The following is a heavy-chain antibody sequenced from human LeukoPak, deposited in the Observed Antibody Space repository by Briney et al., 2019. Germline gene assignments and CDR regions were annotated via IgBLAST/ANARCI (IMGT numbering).Heavy chain of an antibody. D-gene: IGHD5-18*01. V-gene: IGHV3-7*03. CDR3: ARGYTYGFVLFDY. CDR2: IKEDGSEK. CDR1: GFSFSSYW. J-gene: IGHJ4*02. Sequence: GGSLRLSCAASGFSFSSYWMTWVRQAPGKGLEWVANIKEDGSEKYYVDSVKGRFTISRDNAKNSLYLQMNSLRAEDTALYYCARGYTYGFVLFDYWGQGTLVTVSS.